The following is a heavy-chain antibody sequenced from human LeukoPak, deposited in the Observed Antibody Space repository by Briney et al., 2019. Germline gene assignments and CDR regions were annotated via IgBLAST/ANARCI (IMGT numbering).Heavy chain of an antibody. Sequence: PSGTLSLTCTVSGGSISSSSYDWGWIRQPPGKGLEWIGSISYSGSTDFNPSLKSRVTISIDTSKNHFSLKMNSVTAADTAVYYCARHFDNWGQGTLVTVSS. CDR1: GGSISSSSYD. V-gene: IGHV4-39*01. CDR2: ISYSGST. CDR3: ARHFDN. J-gene: IGHJ4*02.